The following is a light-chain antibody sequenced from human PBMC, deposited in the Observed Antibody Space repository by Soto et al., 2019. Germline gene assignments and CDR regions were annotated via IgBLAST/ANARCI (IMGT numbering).Light chain of an antibody. V-gene: IGKV1-5*01. J-gene: IGKJ2*01. CDR3: QHYNSYPFT. CDR2: DAS. CDR1: QIISSW. Sequence: MTQSPDTLSASAGDRVTITCRASQIISSWLAWYQQKPGKAPKLLIYDASTLQSGVPSRFSGSGSGTEFTLTISSLQPDDFATYYCQHYNSYPFTFGQGTELEIK.